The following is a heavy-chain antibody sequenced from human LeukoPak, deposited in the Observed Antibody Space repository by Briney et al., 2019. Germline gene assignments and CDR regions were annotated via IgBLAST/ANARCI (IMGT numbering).Heavy chain of an antibody. CDR1: GGTFSSYA. V-gene: IGHV1-69*13. J-gene: IGHJ3*02. D-gene: IGHD2-15*01. Sequence: ASVKVSCKASGGTFSSYAISWVRQAPGQGLEWMGGIIPIFGTANYAQKFQGRVTITADESTSTAYMELSSLRSEDTAVYYCARGDCSGGSCYYSAFDIWGQGTMVTVSS. CDR3: ARGDCSGGSCYYSAFDI. CDR2: IIPIFGTA.